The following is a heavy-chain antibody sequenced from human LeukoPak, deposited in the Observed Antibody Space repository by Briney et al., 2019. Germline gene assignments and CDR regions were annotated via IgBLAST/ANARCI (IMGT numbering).Heavy chain of an antibody. V-gene: IGHV3-74*01. CDR1: GLPFSNYW. CDR2: VNSDGSTT. D-gene: IGHD6-13*01. CDR3: ARGYYSSSRFDS. Sequence: GGSRRLSCAASGLPFSNYWMHWVRQAPGKGLVWVSRVNSDGSTTNYADSVKGRFTISRDNAENTLYMRMNSLRPEDTAVYYCARGYYSSSRFDSWGQGTLVTVSS. J-gene: IGHJ4*02.